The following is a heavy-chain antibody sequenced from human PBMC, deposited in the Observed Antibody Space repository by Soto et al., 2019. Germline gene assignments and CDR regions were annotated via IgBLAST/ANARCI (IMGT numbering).Heavy chain of an antibody. Sequence: GESLKISCKGSGYSFTNYWIAWVRQMPGKGLEYMGIIYPSDSDTRYSPSFQGQVTLSVDKSINTAYLQWSSLKASDTAIYYCARHGFYGDYSSNYFDPWGQGTLVTVSS. V-gene: IGHV5-51*01. CDR1: GYSFTNYW. CDR3: ARHGFYGDYSSNYFDP. J-gene: IGHJ5*02. D-gene: IGHD4-17*01. CDR2: IYPSDSDT.